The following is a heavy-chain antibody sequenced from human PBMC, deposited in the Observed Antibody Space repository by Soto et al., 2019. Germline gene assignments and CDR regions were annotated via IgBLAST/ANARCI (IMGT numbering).Heavy chain of an antibody. Sequence: ASVKVSCKASGYAFRNYGISWVRQAPRQGLEWMGWISPFNGNIKFGQKFQGRVTMTTDTSTSIAYMELTSLRSDDTAVYYCAKEEYSQALDFWGQGTLVTVSS. CDR3: AKEEYSQALDF. D-gene: IGHD2-15*01. CDR1: GYAFRNYG. CDR2: ISPFNGNI. V-gene: IGHV1-18*01. J-gene: IGHJ4*02.